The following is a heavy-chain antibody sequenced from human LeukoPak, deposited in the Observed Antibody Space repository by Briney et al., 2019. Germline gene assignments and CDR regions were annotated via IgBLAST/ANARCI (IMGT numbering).Heavy chain of an antibody. V-gene: IGHV1-18*01. Sequence: ASVKVSCKASGYTFTSYGISWVRQAPGQGLEWMGWISAYNGNTNYAQKLQGRVTMTTDTSTSTAYMELRSLRSDDTAVYYCARVVPGYYYDSSGYLVAWGQGTLVTVSS. CDR2: ISAYNGNT. J-gene: IGHJ5*02. D-gene: IGHD3-22*01. CDR3: ARVVPGYYYDSSGYLVA. CDR1: GYTFTSYG.